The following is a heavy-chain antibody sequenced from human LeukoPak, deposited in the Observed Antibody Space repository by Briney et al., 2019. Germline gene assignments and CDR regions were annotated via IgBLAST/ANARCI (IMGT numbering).Heavy chain of an antibody. CDR3: ARPNRSRRFFDY. V-gene: IGHV4-34*01. Sequence: PSETLSLTCAVYGGSFSGYYWSWIRQPPGKGLEWIGEINHSGSTNYNLSLKSRVTISVDTSKNQFSLKLSSVTAADTAVYYCARPNRSRRFFDYWGQGTLVTVSS. CDR1: GGSFSGYY. CDR2: INHSGST. J-gene: IGHJ4*02. D-gene: IGHD2/OR15-2a*01.